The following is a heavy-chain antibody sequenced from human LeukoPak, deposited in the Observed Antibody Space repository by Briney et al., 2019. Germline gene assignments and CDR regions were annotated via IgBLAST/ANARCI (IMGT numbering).Heavy chain of an antibody. V-gene: IGHV3-23*01. Sequence: GGSLRLSCAASGFTFSSYAMSWVRQAPGKGLEWVSAISGSGGSTYYADSVKGRFTISGDNSKNTLYLQMNSLRAEDTAVYYCAPPPYANYYYGMDVWGQGTTVTVSS. J-gene: IGHJ6*02. CDR3: APPPYANYYYGMDV. D-gene: IGHD2-2*01. CDR1: GFTFSSYA. CDR2: ISGSGGST.